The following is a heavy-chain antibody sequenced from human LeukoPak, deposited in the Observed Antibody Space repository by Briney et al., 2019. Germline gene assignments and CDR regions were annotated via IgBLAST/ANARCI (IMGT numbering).Heavy chain of an antibody. CDR3: ARASSLYYDFWSGITA. Sequence: GGSLRLSCAASGFTFDDYGMSWVRQAPGKGLEWVSGIDWNGGSTGYADSVKGRFTISRDNAKNSLYLQMNSLRGEDTALYYCARASSLYYDFWSGITAWGQGSLVTVSS. CDR1: GFTFDDYG. D-gene: IGHD3-3*01. J-gene: IGHJ5*02. V-gene: IGHV3-20*04. CDR2: IDWNGGST.